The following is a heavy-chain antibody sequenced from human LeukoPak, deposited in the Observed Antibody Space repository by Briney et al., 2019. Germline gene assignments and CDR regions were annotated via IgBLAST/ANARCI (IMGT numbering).Heavy chain of an antibody. J-gene: IGHJ4*02. CDR1: VFTFSSYS. Sequence: GGSLRLSCAASVFTFSSYSMNWVRQAPGKGLEWVSSISSSSSYIYYADSVKGRFTISRDNAKNSLYLQMNSLRAEDTAVYYCARVKLSEWVQLWLLDYWGQGTLVTVSS. CDR2: ISSSSSYI. CDR3: ARVKLSEWVQLWLLDY. V-gene: IGHV3-21*01. D-gene: IGHD5-18*01.